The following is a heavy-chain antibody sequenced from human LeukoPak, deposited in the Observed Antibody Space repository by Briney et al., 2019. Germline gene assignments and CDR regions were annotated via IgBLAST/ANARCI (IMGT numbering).Heavy chain of an antibody. J-gene: IGHJ5*02. CDR3: ARNYYDSRTGFDP. CDR1: GYNLPSYG. Sequence: ASVKVSCKASGYNLPSYGISWVRQAPGQGLEWMGWISVNNGNTNYAQNLQGRVTVTTDTSTSTAYMELRSLRSDDSAVYYCARNYYDSRTGFDPWGQGTLVTVTS. V-gene: IGHV1-18*01. D-gene: IGHD3-22*01. CDR2: ISVNNGNT.